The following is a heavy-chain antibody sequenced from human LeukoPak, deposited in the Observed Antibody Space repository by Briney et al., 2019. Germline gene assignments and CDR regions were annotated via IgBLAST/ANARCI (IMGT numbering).Heavy chain of an antibody. D-gene: IGHD6-19*01. Sequence: GASVKVSCKASGYTFTSYGISWVRQAPGQGLGWMGWISAYNGNTNYAQKFQGRVTMTRDTSTSTVYMELSSLRSEDTAVYYCAREAAVAGKYYFDYWGQGTLVTVSS. CDR3: AREAAVAGKYYFDY. J-gene: IGHJ4*02. V-gene: IGHV1-18*01. CDR1: GYTFTSYG. CDR2: ISAYNGNT.